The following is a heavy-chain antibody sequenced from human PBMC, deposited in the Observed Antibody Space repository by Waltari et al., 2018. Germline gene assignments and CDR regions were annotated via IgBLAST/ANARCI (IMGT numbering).Heavy chain of an antibody. Sequence: QVQLQQWGAGLLKPSETLSLTCAVYGGSFSGYYCSWLRQPPGKGLEWIGEINHSGSTNYNPSLKSRVTISVDTSKNQFSLKLSSVTAADTAVYYCARAYTRRELLVGYYFDYWGQGTLVTVSS. CDR3: ARAYTRRELLVGYYFDY. CDR2: INHSGST. CDR1: GGSFSGYY. D-gene: IGHD1-26*01. J-gene: IGHJ4*02. V-gene: IGHV4-34*01.